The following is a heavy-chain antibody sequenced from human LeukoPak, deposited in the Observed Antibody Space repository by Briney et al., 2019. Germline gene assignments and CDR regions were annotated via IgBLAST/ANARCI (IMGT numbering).Heavy chain of an antibody. Sequence: PSQTLSLTCIVPVGSISSDDYYWSWFRQPPGRGREWIGYSYYSGRTYYNPSLKSRVTISVDTSKNQFSLKLSSVTAADTAVYYCARGSGWYQFDYWGQGTLVTVSS. CDR2: SYYSGRT. D-gene: IGHD6-19*01. CDR1: VGSISSDDYY. J-gene: IGHJ4*02. V-gene: IGHV4-30-4*08. CDR3: ARGSGWYQFDY.